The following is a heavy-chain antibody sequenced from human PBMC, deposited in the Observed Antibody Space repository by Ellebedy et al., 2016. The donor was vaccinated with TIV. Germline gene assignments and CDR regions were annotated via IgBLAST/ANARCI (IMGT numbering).Heavy chain of an antibody. Sequence: GESLKIPCAASGFTFSDYDMHWVRQATGEGLEWVSAIGAAGDPDYPGSVKGRFTISRENAQNSLYLQMNNLRAGDTAVYYCARALRGFFGIDVWGQGTTVTVSS. CDR1: GFTFSDYD. CDR3: ARALRGFFGIDV. V-gene: IGHV3-13*05. J-gene: IGHJ6*02. CDR2: IGAAGDP.